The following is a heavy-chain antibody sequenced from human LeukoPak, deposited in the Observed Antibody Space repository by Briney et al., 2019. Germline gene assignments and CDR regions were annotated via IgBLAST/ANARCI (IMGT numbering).Heavy chain of an antibody. J-gene: IGHJ4*02. V-gene: IGHV1-2*02. CDR3: ARDREYSSSSMFDY. D-gene: IGHD6-6*01. Sequence: ASVNVSCKASVYTFTRYYIQWVRQAPGQGLEWVGWINPNSWGTNLAQMLQGRVTITRDPSISTTFMELRRLRSYGPAVYYCARDREYSSSSMFDYWGQGTLVTVSS. CDR1: VYTFTRYY. CDR2: INPNSWGT.